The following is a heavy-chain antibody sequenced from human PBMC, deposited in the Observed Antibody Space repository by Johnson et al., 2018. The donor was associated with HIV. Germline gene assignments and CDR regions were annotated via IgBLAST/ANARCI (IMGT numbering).Heavy chain of an antibody. CDR3: ARRWELHSNAFDI. V-gene: IGHV3-30*02. CDR2: IRYDGSNK. CDR1: GFTVSSNY. Sequence: QVQLVESGGGLVQPGGSLRLSCAASGFTVSSNYMSWVRQAPGKGLEWVAFIRYDGSNKYYADSVKGRFTISRDSSKNTLYLQMNNLRAEDTALYYCARRWELHSNAFDIWGQGTMVTVSS. D-gene: IGHD1-26*01. J-gene: IGHJ3*02.